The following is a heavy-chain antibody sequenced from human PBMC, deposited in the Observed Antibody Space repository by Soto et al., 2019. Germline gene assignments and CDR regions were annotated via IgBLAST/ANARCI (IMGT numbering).Heavy chain of an antibody. V-gene: IGHV4-59*01. CDR1: GGSIGRYY. D-gene: IGHD2-8*02. J-gene: IGHJ4*02. CDR2: IYYSGST. Sequence: SETLSLTCTVSGGSIGRYYWSWIRQPPGKGLEWIGYIYYSGSTNYNPSLKSRVTISVDTSKNQFSLKLSSVTAADTAVYYCARDKITGLFDYWGQGTLVXVSS. CDR3: ARDKITGLFDY.